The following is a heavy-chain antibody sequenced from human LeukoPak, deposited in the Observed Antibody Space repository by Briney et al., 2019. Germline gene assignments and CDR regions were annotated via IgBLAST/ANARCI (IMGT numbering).Heavy chain of an antibody. Sequence: PSETLSLTCAVSGVSFSSSEWWFWVRQPPGQGLEGIGEIHRDGRTRYNPSLKSRVTMSMDYSKNQFSLSVTSVTAADTAIYYCGKTDIYFNPIDYWGPGSLVTVSS. V-gene: IGHV4-4*02. CDR3: GKTDIYFNPIDY. J-gene: IGHJ4*02. CDR1: GVSFSSSEW. CDR2: IHRDGRT. D-gene: IGHD3-9*01.